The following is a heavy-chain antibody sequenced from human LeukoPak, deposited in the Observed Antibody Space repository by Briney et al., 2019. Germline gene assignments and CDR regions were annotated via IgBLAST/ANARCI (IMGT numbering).Heavy chain of an antibody. D-gene: IGHD3-16*01. Sequence: GASVKVSCKASGYTFTSYGISWVRQAPGQGLEWMGWISAYNGNTNYAQKLQGRVTMTTDTSTSTAYMELSSLRSEDTAVYYCATKGDIYWFDPWGQGTLVTVSS. CDR1: GYTFTSYG. CDR3: ATKGDIYWFDP. CDR2: ISAYNGNT. J-gene: IGHJ5*02. V-gene: IGHV1-18*01.